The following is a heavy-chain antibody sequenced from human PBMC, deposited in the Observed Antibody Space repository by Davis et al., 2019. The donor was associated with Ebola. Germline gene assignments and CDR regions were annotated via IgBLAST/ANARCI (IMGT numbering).Heavy chain of an antibody. CDR2: IIPILGIA. D-gene: IGHD3-22*01. J-gene: IGHJ6*02. CDR3: ARDRGYYYYYYYGMDV. Sequence: SVKVSCKASGGTFSSYTISWVRQAPGQGLEWMGRIIPILGIANYAQKLQGRVTMTTDTSTSTAYMELRSLRSDDTAVYYCARDRGYYYYYYYGMDVWGQGTTVTVSS. CDR1: GGTFSSYT. V-gene: IGHV1-69*04.